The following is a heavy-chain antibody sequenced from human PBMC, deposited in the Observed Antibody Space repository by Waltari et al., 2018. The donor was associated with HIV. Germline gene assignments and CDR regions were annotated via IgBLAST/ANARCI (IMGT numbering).Heavy chain of an antibody. D-gene: IGHD3-22*01. CDR3: ARRHFYDSTGYFVPRYFSLSDLEV. CDR1: GVSVDASHYS. CDR2: VHARGLS. Sequence: HLQESGPGLVKPSETLSLNFKVSGVSVDASHYSWATTPDFRCDGVRQHPGTGLEWLATVHARGLSQWSPSLKSRVSLCVDTAMNQLSLNLTSVTDADTAVYYCARRHFYDSTGYFVPRYFSLSDLEVWGPGTTVIVSS. V-gene: IGHV4-39*01. J-gene: IGHJ6*01.